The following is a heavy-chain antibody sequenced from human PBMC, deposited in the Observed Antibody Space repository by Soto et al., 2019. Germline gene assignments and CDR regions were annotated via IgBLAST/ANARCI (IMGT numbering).Heavy chain of an antibody. CDR3: VRDSIAASGFAS. D-gene: IGHD6-13*01. CDR1: GGPFSSYT. J-gene: IGHJ4*02. V-gene: IGHV1-69*12. CDR2: IIPLFGTT. Sequence: QVQLVQSGAEVKKPGSSVKVSCKVSGGPFSSYTLSWVRQAPGQGPEWMGEIIPLFGTTNYVQGFQGRLTIAADVSTNTAYMELSSLRSADTALSYWVRDSIAASGFASWGQGSLVTVS.